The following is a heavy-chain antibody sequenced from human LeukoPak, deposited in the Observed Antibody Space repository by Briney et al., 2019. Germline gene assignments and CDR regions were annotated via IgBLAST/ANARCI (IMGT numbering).Heavy chain of an antibody. D-gene: IGHD6-19*01. CDR1: GLTFSSYA. V-gene: IGHV3-23*01. Sequence: GGSLRLSCAASGLTFSSYAMSWVRQAPGKGLEWVSTIVGTGGSTYYADSVKGRFTISRDNSKNTLHLQMNSLRADDTAVYYCATASSGWYWYFDYWGQGSLVTVSS. CDR3: ATASSGWYWYFDY. CDR2: IVGTGGST. J-gene: IGHJ4*02.